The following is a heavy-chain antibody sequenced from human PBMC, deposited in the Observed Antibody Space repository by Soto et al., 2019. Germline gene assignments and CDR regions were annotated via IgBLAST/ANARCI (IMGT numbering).Heavy chain of an antibody. D-gene: IGHD4-17*01. CDR1: GGSISSGGYY. V-gene: IGHV4-31*03. CDR2: IYYSGST. CDR3: AGRLRGETYYFDY. Sequence: QVQLQESGPGLVKPSQTLSLTCTVSGGSISSGGYYWSWIRQHPGKGLEWIGYIYYSGSTYYNPSLTGRVTISVDTSKNQFSLKLSSVTAADTAVYYCAGRLRGETYYFDYWGQGTLVTVSS. J-gene: IGHJ4*02.